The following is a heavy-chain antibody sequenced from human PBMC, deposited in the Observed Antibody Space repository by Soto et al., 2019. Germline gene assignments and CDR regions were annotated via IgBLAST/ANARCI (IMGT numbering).Heavy chain of an antibody. CDR1: GFTFSSYA. CDR2: ISGSGGST. D-gene: IGHD2-15*01. Sequence: EVQLLESGGGLVQPGGSLRLSCAASGFTFSSYAMSWVRQAPGKGLEWVSAISGSGGSTYYADSVKGRFTISRDNSKNTLYLQLNSLRAEDTAVYYCAKLVVAATRFDYWGQGTLVTVSS. CDR3: AKLVVAATRFDY. V-gene: IGHV3-23*01. J-gene: IGHJ4*02.